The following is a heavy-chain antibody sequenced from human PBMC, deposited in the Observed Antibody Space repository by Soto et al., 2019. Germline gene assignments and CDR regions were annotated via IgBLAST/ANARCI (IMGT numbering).Heavy chain of an antibody. V-gene: IGHV4-34*01. CDR2: INHSGST. CDR1: GGSFSGYY. D-gene: IGHD5-12*01. CDR3: AHDDVAQQGFDY. Sequence: SETLSLTCAVYGGSFSGYYWTWIRQPPGTGLEWIGEINHSGSTNYNPSLKSRVTISVDTSKNQFSLKLTNMDPVDTATYYCAHDDVAQQGFDYWGQGTLVTVSS. J-gene: IGHJ4*02.